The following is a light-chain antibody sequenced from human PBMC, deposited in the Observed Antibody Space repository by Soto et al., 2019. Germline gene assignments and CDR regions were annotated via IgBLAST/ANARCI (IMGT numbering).Light chain of an antibody. V-gene: IGLV2-14*03. CDR2: DVS. Sequence: QSVLTQPASVSGSPGQSITISCTGTRSDVGGYNYVSWYQHHPGKAPKLMIYDVSNRPSGVSNRFSGSKSGNTASLTISGLQAEDEADYYCSSYTSSSTLEVFGTGTKLTVL. CDR3: SSYTSSSTLEV. J-gene: IGLJ1*01. CDR1: RSDVGGYNY.